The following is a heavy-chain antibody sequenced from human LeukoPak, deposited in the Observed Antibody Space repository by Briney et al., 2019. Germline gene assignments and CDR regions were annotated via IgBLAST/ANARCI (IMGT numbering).Heavy chain of an antibody. CDR1: GYTFTSYC. J-gene: IGHJ5*02. Sequence: GASVKVSCKASGYTFTSYCMHWVRQAPGQGLEWMGIINPSGGSTSYAQKFQGRVTMTRDTSTSTVYMELSSLRSEDTAVYYCARAFWSGRVDPWGQGTLVTVSS. CDR3: ARAFWSGRVDP. D-gene: IGHD3-3*01. CDR2: INPSGGST. V-gene: IGHV1-46*03.